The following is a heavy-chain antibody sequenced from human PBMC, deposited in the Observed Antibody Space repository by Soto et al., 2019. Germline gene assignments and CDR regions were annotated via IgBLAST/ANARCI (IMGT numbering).Heavy chain of an antibody. J-gene: IGHJ6*02. CDR2: IRQDGSEK. Sequence: PGGSLRLSCAASGFTFSSYWMSWVRQAPGKGLEWVANIRQDGSEKYYVDSVKGRFTISRDNAKNSLYLQMNSLRAEDTAVYYCARDSCSPFWSGYGMDVWGQGTTVTVS. V-gene: IGHV3-7*05. D-gene: IGHD3-3*01. CDR3: ARDSCSPFWSGYGMDV. CDR1: GFTFSSYW.